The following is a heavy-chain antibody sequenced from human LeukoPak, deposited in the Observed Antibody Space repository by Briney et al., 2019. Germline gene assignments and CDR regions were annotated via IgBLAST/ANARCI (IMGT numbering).Heavy chain of an antibody. V-gene: IGHV3-48*04. J-gene: IGHJ3*02. CDR2: ISSSSSTI. CDR1: GFTFSSYW. CDR3: ARGTAPSSGYPDDAFDI. D-gene: IGHD3-22*01. Sequence: PGGSLRLSCAASGFTFSSYWMSWVRQAPGKGLEWVSYISSSSSTIYYADSVKGRFTISRDNAKNSLYLQMNSLRAEDTAVYYCARGTAPSSGYPDDAFDIWGQGTMVTVSS.